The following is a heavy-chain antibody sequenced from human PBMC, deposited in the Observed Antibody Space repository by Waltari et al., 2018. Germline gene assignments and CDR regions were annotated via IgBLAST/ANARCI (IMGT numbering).Heavy chain of an antibody. Sequence: EVQLVESGGGLVKPGGSVRLSCAASGFTFSSYSMNWVCQAPGKGLEWVSSISSSSSYIYYADSVKGRFTISRDNAKNSLYLQMNSLRAEDTAVYYCASLLIVGAYDAFDIWGQGTMVTVSS. V-gene: IGHV3-21*01. CDR2: ISSSSSYI. CDR3: ASLLIVGAYDAFDI. CDR1: GFTFSSYS. J-gene: IGHJ3*02. D-gene: IGHD1-26*01.